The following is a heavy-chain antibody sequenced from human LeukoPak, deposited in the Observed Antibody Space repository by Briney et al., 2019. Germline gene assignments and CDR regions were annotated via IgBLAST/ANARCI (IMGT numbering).Heavy chain of an antibody. CDR3: ARQELWFGELYAFDI. CDR1: GYSFTSYW. V-gene: IGHV5-51*01. CDR2: IYPGDSDT. D-gene: IGHD3-10*01. J-gene: IGHJ3*02. Sequence: GESLKISCKGSGYSFTSYWIGWVRQMPGKGLEWMGIIYPGDSDTRYSPSFQGQVTISADKSISTAYLQWSSLKASDTAMYYCARQELWFGELYAFDIWGQGTMVTVSS.